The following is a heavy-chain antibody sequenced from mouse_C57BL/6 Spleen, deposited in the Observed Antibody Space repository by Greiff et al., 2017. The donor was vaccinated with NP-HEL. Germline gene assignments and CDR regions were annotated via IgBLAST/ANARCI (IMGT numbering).Heavy chain of an antibody. V-gene: IGHV2-5*01. CDR2: IWRGGST. CDR3: AISYDGYYGWYFDV. CDR1: GFSLTSYG. D-gene: IGHD2-3*01. Sequence: VQLVESGPGLVQPSQSLSITCTVSGFSLTSYGVHWVRQSPGKGLEWLGVIWRGGSTDYNAAFMSRLSITKDNSKSQVFFKMNSLQADDTAIYYCAISYDGYYGWYFDVWGTGTTVTVSS. J-gene: IGHJ1*03.